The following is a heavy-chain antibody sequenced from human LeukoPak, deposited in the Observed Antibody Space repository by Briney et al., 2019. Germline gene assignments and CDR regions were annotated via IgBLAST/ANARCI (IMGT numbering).Heavy chain of an antibody. CDR1: GFTFDNYA. Sequence: GGSLRLSCAASGFTFDNYAMNWVRQAPGKGLEWLSYIRGGGAVTRYSDSVKGRFAISRDNSKNTLYLQMNHLRAEDTAIYYCAKCSASYYNDAFDIWGRGTMVTVSS. V-gene: IGHV3-23*01. J-gene: IGHJ3*02. D-gene: IGHD3-10*02. CDR2: IRGGGAVT. CDR3: AKCSASYYNDAFDI.